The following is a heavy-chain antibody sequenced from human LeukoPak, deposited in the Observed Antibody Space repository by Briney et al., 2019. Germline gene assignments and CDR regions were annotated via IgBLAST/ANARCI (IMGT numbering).Heavy chain of an antibody. CDR1: GGSFSGYY. CDR2: IYSGGNT. J-gene: IGHJ6*02. CDR3: ARGARYSYSYGMDV. D-gene: IGHD1-1*01. Sequence: ETLSLTCAVYGGSFSGYYWSWIRQPPGKGLEWVSVIYSGGNTYYADSVKGRFTISRDNSKNTLFLQMNSLRAEDTAVYYCARGARYSYSYGMDVWGQGTSVTVSS. V-gene: IGHV3-53*01.